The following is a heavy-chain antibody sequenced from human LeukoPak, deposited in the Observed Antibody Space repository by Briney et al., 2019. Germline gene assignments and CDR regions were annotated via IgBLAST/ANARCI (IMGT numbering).Heavy chain of an antibody. CDR1: GYTFTGYY. CDR3: ARPRVKYSTPFDY. CDR2: INPNSGGT. D-gene: IGHD4-11*01. Sequence: ASVKVSRKASGYTFTGYYMHWVRQAPGQGLEWMGWINPNSGGTNYAQKFQGRVTMTRDTSISTAYMELSRLRSDDTAVYYCARPRVKYSTPFDYWGQGTLVTVSS. J-gene: IGHJ4*02. V-gene: IGHV1-2*02.